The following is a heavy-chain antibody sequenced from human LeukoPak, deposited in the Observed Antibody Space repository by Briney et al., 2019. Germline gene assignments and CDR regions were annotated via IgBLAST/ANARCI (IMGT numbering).Heavy chain of an antibody. D-gene: IGHD6-13*01. CDR2: INPNSGGT. J-gene: IGHJ4*02. V-gene: IGHV1-2*02. CDR3: ARARIAAAGGGFDY. Sequence: ASVKVSCKASGYTFTGYYMHWVRQAPGQGLGWMGWINPNSGGTNYAQKFQGRVTMTRDTSISTAYMELSRLRSDDTAVYYCARARIAAAGGGFDYWGQGTLVTVSS. CDR1: GYTFTGYY.